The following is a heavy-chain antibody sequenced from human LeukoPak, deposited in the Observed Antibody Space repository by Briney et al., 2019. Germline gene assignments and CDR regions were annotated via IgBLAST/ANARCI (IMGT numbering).Heavy chain of an antibody. V-gene: IGHV4-59*08. CDR2: IYYSGST. CDR1: GGSISSYY. D-gene: IGHD6-19*01. J-gene: IGHJ5*02. CDR3: ARRRAGRDWFDP. Sequence: SETLSLTCTVSGGSISSYYWSWIRQPPGKGLEWIGYIYYSGSTNYNPSLKSRVTISVDTSKNQFSLKLSSVTATDTAVYYCARRRAGRDWFDPWGQGTLVTVSS.